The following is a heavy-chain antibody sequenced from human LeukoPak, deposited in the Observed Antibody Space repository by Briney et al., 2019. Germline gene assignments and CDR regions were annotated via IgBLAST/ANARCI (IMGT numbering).Heavy chain of an antibody. CDR3: ARWGGYYGSGSEFDY. J-gene: IGHJ4*02. V-gene: IGHV3-48*03. Sequence: GGSLRLSCAASGFTFSSYEMNWVRQAPGKGLEWVSYISSSGSTIYYADSVKGRFTNSRDNAKNSLYLQMNSLRAEDTAVYYCARWGGYYGSGSEFDYWGQGTLVTVSS. CDR1: GFTFSSYE. D-gene: IGHD3-10*01. CDR2: ISSSGSTI.